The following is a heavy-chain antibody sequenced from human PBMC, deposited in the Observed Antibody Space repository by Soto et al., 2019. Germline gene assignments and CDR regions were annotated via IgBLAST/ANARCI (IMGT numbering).Heavy chain of an antibody. D-gene: IGHD4-17*01. CDR1: GFTFNTYS. V-gene: IGHV3-33*08. J-gene: IGHJ5*01. Sequence: SLRLSCEASGFTFNTYSMHGVRQPPGKGLEWLAAIWYDGTQKYYADSVKGRFIISRDNSKKTLYLEMNSLRAEDTAVYYCARAGGTTVTGLWHFDSWGQGTLVTVSS. CDR3: ARAGGTTVTGLWHFDS. CDR2: IWYDGTQK.